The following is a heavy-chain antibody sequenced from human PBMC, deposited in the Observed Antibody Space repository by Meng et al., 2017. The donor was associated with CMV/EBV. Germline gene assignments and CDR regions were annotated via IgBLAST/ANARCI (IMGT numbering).Heavy chain of an antibody. J-gene: IGHJ6*02. CDR2: INPNSGGT. V-gene: IGHV1-2*02. CDR3: ARDLCGGDCYSAHYYYYYGMDV. Sequence: ASVKVSCKASGYTFTGYYMHWVRQAPGQGLEWMGWINPNSGGTNYAQKFQGRVTMTRDTSISTAYMELSRLRSDDTAVYSCARDLCGGDCYSAHYYYYYGMDVWGQGTTVTVSS. D-gene: IGHD2-21*01. CDR1: GYTFTGYY.